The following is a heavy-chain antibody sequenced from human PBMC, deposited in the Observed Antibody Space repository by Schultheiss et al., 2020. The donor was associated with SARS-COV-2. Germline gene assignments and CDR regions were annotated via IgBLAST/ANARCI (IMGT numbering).Heavy chain of an antibody. Sequence: ASVKVSCKASGYTFTSYYMHWVRQAPGQGLEWMGIINPSGGSTSYAQKFQGRVTVTRDTSTSTVYMELSSLRCEDTAVYYCASEIQLWLLWGQGTLVTVSS. CDR3: ASEIQLWLL. CDR2: INPSGGST. D-gene: IGHD5-18*01. V-gene: IGHV1-46*01. CDR1: GYTFTSYY. J-gene: IGHJ4*02.